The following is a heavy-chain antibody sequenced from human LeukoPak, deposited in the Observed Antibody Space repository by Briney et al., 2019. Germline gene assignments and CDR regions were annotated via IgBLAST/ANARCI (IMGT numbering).Heavy chain of an antibody. V-gene: IGHV3-20*04. D-gene: IGHD1-26*01. Sequence: GGSLRLSCAASGFNFDEYGMSWVRQVPGKGLEWVSGVNWNGDSTGYADSVKGRFTISRDNAKNSLYLQMNSLRVEDTALYYCARDSGSYLFDSWGQGTLVTVST. CDR3: ARDSGSYLFDS. CDR2: VNWNGDST. CDR1: GFNFDEYG. J-gene: IGHJ5*01.